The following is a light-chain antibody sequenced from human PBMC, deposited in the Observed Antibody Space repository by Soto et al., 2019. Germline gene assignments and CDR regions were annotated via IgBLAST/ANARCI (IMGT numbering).Light chain of an antibody. Sequence: DLQMTQSASSLYASVGDRVTITCQASQVISNYLNWYQQKPGKAPQLLVYDISTLEIGVPSRFSGSGSGTDFTFTITGLQPEDIATYYCRQYENLQYTFGQGTKLEI. CDR1: QVISNY. CDR3: RQYENLQYT. V-gene: IGKV1-33*01. J-gene: IGKJ2*01. CDR2: DIS.